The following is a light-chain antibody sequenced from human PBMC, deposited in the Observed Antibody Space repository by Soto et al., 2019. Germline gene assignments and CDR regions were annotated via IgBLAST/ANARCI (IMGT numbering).Light chain of an antibody. V-gene: IGKV3-11*01. CDR2: DAS. Sequence: EIVLTQSPATLSLSPGERATLSCRASQSVYNYLAWYQLKPGQAPRLLIYDASNRAAGIPARFGASGSATDFTLTISILEPEDFAFYYCQQRNDWPWTFGQGTKVEIK. CDR1: QSVYNY. CDR3: QQRNDWPWT. J-gene: IGKJ1*01.